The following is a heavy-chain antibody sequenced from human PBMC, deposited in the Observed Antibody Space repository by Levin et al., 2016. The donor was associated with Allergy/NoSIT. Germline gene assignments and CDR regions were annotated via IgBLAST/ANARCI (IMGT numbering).Heavy chain of an antibody. Sequence: SVKGRFTISRDDAKNTLYLQMNSLRAEDTAVYYCARDPGYDFRRGYYDEGLDYWGRGALVTVSS. D-gene: IGHD3-3*01. V-gene: IGHV3-74*01. J-gene: IGHJ4*02. CDR3: ARDPGYDFRRGYYDEGLDY.